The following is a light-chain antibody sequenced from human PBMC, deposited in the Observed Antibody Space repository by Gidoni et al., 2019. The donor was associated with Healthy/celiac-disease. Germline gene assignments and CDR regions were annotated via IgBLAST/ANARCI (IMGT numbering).Light chain of an antibody. Sequence: DSQMTQSPSSLSASVGDRVTITCRASQSISSYLNWYQQKPGKAPKLLIYAASSLQSGVTSRFSGSGSGTDFTLTISSLQPEDFATYYCQQSYSTLLWTFGQGTKVEIK. CDR3: QQSYSTLLWT. CDR1: QSISSY. CDR2: AAS. J-gene: IGKJ1*01. V-gene: IGKV1-39*01.